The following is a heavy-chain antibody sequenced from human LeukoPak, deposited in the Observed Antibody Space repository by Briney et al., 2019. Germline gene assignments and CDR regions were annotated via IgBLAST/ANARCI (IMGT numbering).Heavy chain of an antibody. CDR1: GFTFSSYA. D-gene: IGHD6-19*01. V-gene: IGHV3-48*03. CDR2: ISSPSI. Sequence: GGSLWLSCAASGFTFSSYAMHWVRQAPGKGLEWVSYISSPSIHYADSVKGRFTISRDNAKNSLYLQMNSLRAEDTAVYYCASRRVAVPSSRAFDYWGQGTLVTVSS. J-gene: IGHJ4*02. CDR3: ASRRVAVPSSRAFDY.